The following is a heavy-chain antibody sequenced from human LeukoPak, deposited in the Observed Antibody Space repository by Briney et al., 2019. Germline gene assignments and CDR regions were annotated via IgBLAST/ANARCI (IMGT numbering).Heavy chain of an antibody. J-gene: IGHJ4*02. D-gene: IGHD2-2*01. Sequence: KTSETLSLTCAVYGGSFSGYYWSWIRQPPGKGLEWIGEINHSGSTNCNPSFKSRVTISVDTSKNQFSLKLSSVTAADTAVYYCARGYVEYQLLWVGFDYWGQGTLVTVSS. CDR3: ARGYVEYQLLWVGFDY. V-gene: IGHV4-34*01. CDR2: INHSGST. CDR1: GGSFSGYY.